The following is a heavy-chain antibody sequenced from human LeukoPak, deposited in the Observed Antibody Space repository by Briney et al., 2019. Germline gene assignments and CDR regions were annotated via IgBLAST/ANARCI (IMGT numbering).Heavy chain of an antibody. D-gene: IGHD3-22*01. Sequence: ASVKVSCKASGYTFTGYYMHWVRQAPGQGLEWMGWINPNSGGTNYAQKFQGRVTMTRDTSISTAYMELSRLRSDDTAVYYCARVAGSSGYYRFDPWGQGTLVTVSS. V-gene: IGHV1-2*02. J-gene: IGHJ5*02. CDR1: GYTFTGYY. CDR3: ARVAGSSGYYRFDP. CDR2: INPNSGGT.